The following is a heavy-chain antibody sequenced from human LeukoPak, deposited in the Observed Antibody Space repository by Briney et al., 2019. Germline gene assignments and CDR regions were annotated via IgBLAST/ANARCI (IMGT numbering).Heavy chain of an antibody. CDR1: GYTFTSYY. CDR2: INPSGGST. V-gene: IGHV1-46*01. J-gene: IGHJ4*02. D-gene: IGHD3-10*01. CDR3: ARVPTHLSGGITMVRGPEGAFDY. Sequence: GASVKVSCKASGYTFTSYYMHWVRQAPGQGLEWMGIINPSGGSTSYAQKFQGRVTMTRDTSTSTVYMELSSLRSEDTAVYYCARVPTHLSGGITMVRGPEGAFDYWGQGALVTVSS.